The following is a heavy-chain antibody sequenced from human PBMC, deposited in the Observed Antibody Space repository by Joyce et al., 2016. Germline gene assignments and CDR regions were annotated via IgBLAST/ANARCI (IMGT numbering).Heavy chain of an antibody. CDR3: ARNGAYSQDS. D-gene: IGHD5-12*01. J-gene: IGHJ5*01. CDR1: GGSISSAHW. CDR2: IYLGGST. V-gene: IGHV4-4*02. Sequence: PSGTLSLTCAVSGGSISSAHWWSWVRQPPGKGLEWIGAIYLGGSTTYNPSLKSRVTISVDKSKNQLSLKMNSVTAADTAVYYCARNGAYSQDSWGQGTLVTVSS.